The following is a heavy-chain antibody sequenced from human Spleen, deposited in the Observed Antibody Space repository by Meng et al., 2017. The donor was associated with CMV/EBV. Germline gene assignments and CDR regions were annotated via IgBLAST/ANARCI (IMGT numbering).Heavy chain of an antibody. V-gene: IGHV3-30-3*01. D-gene: IGHD3-10*01. J-gene: IGHJ6*02. CDR3: ARVGEGSGSSGGMDV. CDR1: GFTFSSYA. CDR2: ISYDGSNK. Sequence: GGSLRLSCAASGFTFSSYAMHWVRQAPGKGLEWVAVISYDGSNKYYADSVKGRFTISRDNAENSLFLQMNSLRVEDTAVYYCARVGEGSGSSGGMDVWGQGTTVTVSS.